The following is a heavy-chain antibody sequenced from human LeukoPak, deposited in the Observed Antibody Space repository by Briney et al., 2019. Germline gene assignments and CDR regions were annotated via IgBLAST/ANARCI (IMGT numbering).Heavy chain of an antibody. CDR1: GNYW. CDR2: INSDGSWT. CDR3: ASFYETY. J-gene: IGHJ4*02. D-gene: IGHD2/OR15-2a*01. Sequence: GGSLRLSCAASGNYWMHWVRQAPGKGLVWVSRINSDGSWTSYADSVKGRFTISKDNAKNTVYLQMNNLRAEDTAVYYCASFYETYWGRGTLVTVSS. V-gene: IGHV3-74*01.